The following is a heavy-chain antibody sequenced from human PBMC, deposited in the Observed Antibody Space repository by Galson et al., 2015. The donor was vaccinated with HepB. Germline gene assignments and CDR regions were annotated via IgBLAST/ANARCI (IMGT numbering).Heavy chain of an antibody. D-gene: IGHD6-19*01. CDR1: GFTFSSYW. CDR3: ARVSSGWYGNWFDP. Sequence: SLRLSCAASGFTFSSYWMSWVRQAPGKGLEWVANIKQDGSEKYYVDSVKGRFTISRDNAKNSLYLQMNSLRAEDTAVYYCARVSSGWYGNWFDPWGQGTLVTVSS. J-gene: IGHJ5*02. CDR2: IKQDGSEK. V-gene: IGHV3-7*01.